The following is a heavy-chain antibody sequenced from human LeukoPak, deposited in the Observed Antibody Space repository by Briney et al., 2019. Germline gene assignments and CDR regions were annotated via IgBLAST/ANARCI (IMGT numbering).Heavy chain of an antibody. D-gene: IGHD6-13*01. Sequence: GASVKVSCKASDYTFTSYGIRWVRQAPGQGLEWMGWINAYNGNTNYAQKLQGRVTMTTDTSTSTVYMELRSLRSDDTAVYYCARTSAAGDEYFQHWGQGTLVTVSS. CDR2: INAYNGNT. J-gene: IGHJ1*01. CDR3: ARTSAAGDEYFQH. CDR1: DYTFTSYG. V-gene: IGHV1-18*01.